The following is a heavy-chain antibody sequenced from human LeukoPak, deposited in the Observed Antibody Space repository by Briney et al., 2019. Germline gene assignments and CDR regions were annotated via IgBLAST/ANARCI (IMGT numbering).Heavy chain of an antibody. D-gene: IGHD6-13*01. J-gene: IGHJ5*02. Sequence: GGSLRLSCAASEFIFSNYAMSWVRQAPGKGLEWVSAVSGSGFSTFYADSVKGRFTISRDNAKNSLYLQMNSLRVEDTAVYYCASRSINWYRGNNWFDPWGQGTLVTVSS. CDR1: EFIFSNYA. CDR3: ASRSINWYRGNNWFDP. CDR2: VSGSGFST. V-gene: IGHV3-23*01.